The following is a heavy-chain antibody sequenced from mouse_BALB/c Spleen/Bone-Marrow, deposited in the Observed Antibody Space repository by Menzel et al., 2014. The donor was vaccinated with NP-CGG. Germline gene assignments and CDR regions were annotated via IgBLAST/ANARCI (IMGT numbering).Heavy chain of an antibody. J-gene: IGHJ4*01. CDR3: TMRYYAMDY. CDR1: GYTFTRYT. CDR2: INPSSAYT. Sequence: QAQLQQSGAELARPGASVKMSCQASGYTFTRYTMHWEKQRPGQGLEWIGYINPSSAYTNYNQKFKDKATLTADKSSSTAYMQLSSLTSEDSAVYYCTMRYYAMDYWGQGDSITISS. V-gene: IGHV1-4*01.